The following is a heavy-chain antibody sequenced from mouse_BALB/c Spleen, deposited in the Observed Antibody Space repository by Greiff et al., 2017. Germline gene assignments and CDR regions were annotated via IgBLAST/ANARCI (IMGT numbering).Heavy chain of an antibody. CDR1: GFTFSSYA. V-gene: IGHV5-6-5*01. D-gene: IGHD2-3*01. CDR3: ARGGGYSFYYAMDY. Sequence: EVNVVESGGGLVKPGGSLKLSCAASGFTFSSYAMSWVRQTPEKRLEWVASISSGGSTYYPDSVKGRFTISRDNARNILYLQMSSLRSEDTAMYYCARGGGYSFYYAMDYWGQGTSVTVSS. J-gene: IGHJ4*01. CDR2: ISSGGST.